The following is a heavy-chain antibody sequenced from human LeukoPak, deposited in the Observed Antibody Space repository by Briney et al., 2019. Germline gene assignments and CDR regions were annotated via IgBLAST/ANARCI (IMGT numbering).Heavy chain of an antibody. D-gene: IGHD1-1*01. CDR3: ATDSGNWNGASTQPYYYYYYYMDV. V-gene: IGHV1-24*01. CDR2: FDPEDGET. J-gene: IGHJ6*03. CDR1: GYTLTELS. Sequence: ASVKVSCKXSGYTLTELSMHWVRQAPGKGLEWMGGFDPEDGETIYSQKFQGRVTMTEDTSTDTAYMELSSLRSEDTAVYYCATDSGNWNGASTQPYYYYYYYMDVWGKGTTVTVSS.